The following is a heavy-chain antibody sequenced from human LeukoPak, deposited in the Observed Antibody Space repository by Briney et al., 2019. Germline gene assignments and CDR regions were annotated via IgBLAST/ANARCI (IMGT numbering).Heavy chain of an antibody. CDR1: GFTFSTYS. Sequence: GGSLRLSCAASGFTFSTYSMNWVRQAPGKGLEWVANIKRDGSEKYYVDSVKGRFTISRDNAKNSLYLQMNSLRVEDTAVYYCARENFEYWGQGTLVTVSS. CDR3: ARENFEY. J-gene: IGHJ4*02. CDR2: IKRDGSEK. V-gene: IGHV3-7*05.